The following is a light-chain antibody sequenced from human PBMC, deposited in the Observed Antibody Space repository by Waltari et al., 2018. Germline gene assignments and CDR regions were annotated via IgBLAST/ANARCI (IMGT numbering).Light chain of an antibody. Sequence: QTVVTQEPSLSVSTGGTVTLTCALSSGSISTTSYATWYPQTPGQAPTPLGYYAIVRPSAVPVRFSGSILGNTAALSITGAQADDESDYYCALDMGSGIWVLGGGTRLTVL. V-gene: IGLV8-61*01. CDR3: ALDMGSGIWV. J-gene: IGLJ3*02. CDR1: SGSISTTSY. CDR2: YAI.